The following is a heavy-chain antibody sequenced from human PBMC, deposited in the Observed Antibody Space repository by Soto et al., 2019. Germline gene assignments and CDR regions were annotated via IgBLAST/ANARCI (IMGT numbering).Heavy chain of an antibody. CDR1: GVTFSSYF. CDR2: ILYDGSNK. J-gene: IGHJ4*02. CDR3: ARSVGSGWYGEKFDY. Sequence: VGTLVRSWAASGVTFSSYFMHWVRPAPGKGLEWVAVILYDGSNKYYADSVKGRFTISRDNSKNTLYLQMNSLRAEDTAVYYCARSVGSGWYGEKFDYWGQGTLVTVSS. D-gene: IGHD6-19*01. V-gene: IGHV3-33*01.